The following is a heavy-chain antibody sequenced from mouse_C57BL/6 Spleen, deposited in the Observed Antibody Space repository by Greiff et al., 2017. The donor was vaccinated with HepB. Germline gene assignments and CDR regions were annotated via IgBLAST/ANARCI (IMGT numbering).Heavy chain of an antibody. J-gene: IGHJ2*01. CDR2: INPGSGGT. V-gene: IGHV1-54*01. D-gene: IGHD2-4*01. Sequence: VKLMESGAELVRPGTSVKVSCKASGYAFTNYLIEWVKQRPGQGLEWIGVINPGSGGTNYNEKFKGKATLTADKSSSTAYMQLSSLTSEDSAVYFCARADYDYDGRYFDYWGQGTTLTVSS. CDR1: GYAFTNYL. CDR3: ARADYDYDGRYFDY.